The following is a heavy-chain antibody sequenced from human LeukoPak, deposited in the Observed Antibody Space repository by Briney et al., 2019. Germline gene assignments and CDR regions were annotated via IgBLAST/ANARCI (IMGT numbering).Heavy chain of an antibody. Sequence: GGSLRLSCAASGFTFSSYAMHWVRQAPGKGLEWVAVISYDGSNKYYADSVKGRFTISRDNSKNTLYLQMNSLRAEDTALYYCARAPANYGGYYFDYWGQGTLVTVSS. D-gene: IGHD3-10*01. CDR3: ARAPANYGGYYFDY. CDR1: GFTFSSYA. V-gene: IGHV3-30*04. J-gene: IGHJ4*02. CDR2: ISYDGSNK.